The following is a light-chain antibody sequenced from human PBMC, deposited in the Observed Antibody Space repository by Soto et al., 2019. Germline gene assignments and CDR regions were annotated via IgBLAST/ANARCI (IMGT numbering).Light chain of an antibody. CDR3: QQTYSVPWT. J-gene: IGKJ1*01. CDR2: GAS. CDR1: HTITDF. Sequence: DIQMTQSPSSLSASVGDRVTITCRASHTITDFLSWYQERPGKAPKQLIYGASTLQDGVPSRFSGRGSATNFTLTISRLQREDFATYYCQQTYSVPWTFGQGTKV. V-gene: IGKV1-39*01.